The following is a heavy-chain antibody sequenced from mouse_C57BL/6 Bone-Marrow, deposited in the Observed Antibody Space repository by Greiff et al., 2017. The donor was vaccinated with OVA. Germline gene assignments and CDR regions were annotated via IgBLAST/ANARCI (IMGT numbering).Heavy chain of an antibody. Sequence: QVQLQQPGAELVKPGASVKLSRKASGYTFTSYWMHWVKQRPGQGLEWIGMIHPNSGSTNYNEKFKSKATLTVDKSSSTAYMQLSSLTSEDSAVYYCARNYGSSRRAYWGQGTLVTVSA. CDR1: GYTFTSYW. CDR3: ARNYGSSRRAY. D-gene: IGHD1-1*01. CDR2: IHPNSGST. J-gene: IGHJ3*01. V-gene: IGHV1-64*01.